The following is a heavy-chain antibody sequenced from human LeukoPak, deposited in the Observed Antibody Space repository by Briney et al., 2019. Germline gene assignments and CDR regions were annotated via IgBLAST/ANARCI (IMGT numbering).Heavy chain of an antibody. CDR1: GFTFSSYG. D-gene: IGHD5-12*01. CDR2: ISYDGSNK. Sequence: PGGSLRLSCAASGFTFSSYGMHWVRQAPGKGLEWVAVISYDGSNKYYADSVKGRFTISRDNAKNSLYLQMNSLRAEDTAMYYCARDLNSRNSYELGYWGQGTLVTVSS. CDR3: ARDLNSRNSYELGY. J-gene: IGHJ4*02. V-gene: IGHV3-30*03.